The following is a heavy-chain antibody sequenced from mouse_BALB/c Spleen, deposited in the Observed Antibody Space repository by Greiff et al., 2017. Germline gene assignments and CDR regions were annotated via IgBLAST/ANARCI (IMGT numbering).Heavy chain of an antibody. CDR1: GFTFSDFY. Sequence: EVKLMDSGGGLVQPGGSLRLSCATSGFTFSDFYMEWVRQPPGKRLEWIAASRNKANDYTTEYSASVKGRFIVSRDTSQSILYLQMNALRAEDTAIYYCARASYDYDRGGYAMDYWGQGTSVTVSS. CDR3: ARASYDYDRGGYAMDY. J-gene: IGHJ4*01. V-gene: IGHV7-1*02. CDR2: SRNKANDYTT. D-gene: IGHD2-4*01.